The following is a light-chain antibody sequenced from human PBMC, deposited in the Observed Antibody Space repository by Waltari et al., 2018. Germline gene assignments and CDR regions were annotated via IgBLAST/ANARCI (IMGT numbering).Light chain of an antibody. J-gene: IGKJ5*01. CDR3: QQLGAYPIT. CDR1: QGISSY. V-gene: IGKV1-9*01. CDR2: GAS. Sequence: DIQLTQSPSFLSASVGDRVTITCRASQGISSYLSWYQQKPGKAPKLLIYGASTLQSAIPSRFSGIGSWTEFTLTISSLQPEDSATYYCQQLGAYPITFGQGTRVETK.